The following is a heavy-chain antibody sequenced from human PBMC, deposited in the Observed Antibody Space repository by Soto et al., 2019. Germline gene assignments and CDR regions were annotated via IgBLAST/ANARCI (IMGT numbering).Heavy chain of an antibody. CDR3: AREIFPYGMDV. J-gene: IGHJ6*02. CDR1: GGSISSGGYS. D-gene: IGHD3-3*01. Sequence: QVQLQESGSGLVKPSQTLSLTCAVSGGSISSGGYSWSWIRQPPGRGLEWIGNIYPSGSANYSPSLMTRATISLDRSMNQFSLKLPSVTAADTALYYCAREIFPYGMDVWGPGTTVTVSS. CDR2: IYPSGSA. V-gene: IGHV4-30-2*01.